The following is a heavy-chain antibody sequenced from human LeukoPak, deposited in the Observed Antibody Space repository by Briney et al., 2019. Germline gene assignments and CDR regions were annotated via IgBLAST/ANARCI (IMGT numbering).Heavy chain of an antibody. D-gene: IGHD3-22*01. Sequence: ASVKVSCKASGYTFTGYYMHWVRQAPGQGLEWMGWINPNSGGTNYAQKFQGRVTMTSDTSISTAYMELSRLRSDDTAVYYCAREPDSSGYYSVDYWGQGTLVTVSS. J-gene: IGHJ4*02. V-gene: IGHV1-2*02. CDR2: INPNSGGT. CDR3: AREPDSSGYYSVDY. CDR1: GYTFTGYY.